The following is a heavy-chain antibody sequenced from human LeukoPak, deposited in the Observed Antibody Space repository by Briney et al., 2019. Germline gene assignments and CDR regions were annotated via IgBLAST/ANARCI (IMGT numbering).Heavy chain of an antibody. Sequence: GGSLRLSCAASGFTFSSYAMNWVRQAPGKGLEWVSSISSSSSYIYYADSVKGRFTISRDNAKNPLYLQMNSLRAEDTAVYYCARGSSLRFLEWSPNDYWGQGTLVTVSS. CDR2: ISSSSSYI. D-gene: IGHD3-3*01. CDR1: GFTFSSYA. CDR3: ARGSSLRFLEWSPNDY. V-gene: IGHV3-21*01. J-gene: IGHJ4*02.